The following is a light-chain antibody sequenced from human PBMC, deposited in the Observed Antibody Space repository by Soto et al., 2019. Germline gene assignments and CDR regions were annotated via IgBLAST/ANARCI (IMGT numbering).Light chain of an antibody. Sequence: DIVLTQSPGTLSLSPGERATLSCRASQSVSSSYLAWYQQKPGQAPRLLIYGASSWATGIPDRFSGSGSGTDFTLTISRLEPEDFAVYYCQQYGSSPPTFGQGTRLEIK. J-gene: IGKJ5*01. CDR2: GAS. CDR1: QSVSSSY. V-gene: IGKV3-20*01. CDR3: QQYGSSPPT.